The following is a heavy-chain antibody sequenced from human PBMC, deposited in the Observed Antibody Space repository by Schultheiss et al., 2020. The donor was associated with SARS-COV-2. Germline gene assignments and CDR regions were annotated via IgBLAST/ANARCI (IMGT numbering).Heavy chain of an antibody. J-gene: IGHJ6*03. CDR1: GGSISSYY. D-gene: IGHD1-26*01. CDR3: ARSSTVGYYYYMDV. Sequence: SETLSLTCTVSGGSISSYYWNWIRQPAGKGLEWIGRFYTSGNTNYNPSLKSRLTMSLDTSKNHFSLKLSSVTAADTAVYYCARSSTVGYYYYMDVWGKGTTVTVSS. CDR2: FYTSGNT. V-gene: IGHV4-4*07.